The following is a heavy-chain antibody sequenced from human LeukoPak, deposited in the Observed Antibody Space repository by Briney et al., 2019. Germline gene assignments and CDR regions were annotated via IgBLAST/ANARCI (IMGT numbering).Heavy chain of an antibody. V-gene: IGHV3-48*01. J-gene: IGHJ4*02. CDR1: GFTISRDS. Sequence: GGSLRLSCAASGFTISRDSMNWVRQAPGKGVEWISYISYDSAIKYYADSVRGRFTISRDNAKNSLYLQMHSLSAEDTAVYYCVKDNPRCCGVVPANIDDYWGQGTLVTVSS. CDR3: VKDNPRCCGVVPANIDDY. D-gene: IGHD2-15*01. CDR2: ISYDSAIK.